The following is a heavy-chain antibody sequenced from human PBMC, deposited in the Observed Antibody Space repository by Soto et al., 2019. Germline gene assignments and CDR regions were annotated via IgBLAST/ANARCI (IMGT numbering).Heavy chain of an antibody. V-gene: IGHV4-4*02. CDR3: ARLSYCSSTSCYPTDY. D-gene: IGHD2-2*01. CDR2: IYHSGST. Sequence: QVQLQESDPGLVKPSGTLSLTCAVSSGSISSSNWWSWVRQPPGKGLEWIGEIYHSGSTNYNPSLKSRVTISVDKSKNQFSLKLSSVTAADTAVYYCARLSYCSSTSCYPTDYWGQGTLVTVSS. J-gene: IGHJ4*02. CDR1: SGSISSSNW.